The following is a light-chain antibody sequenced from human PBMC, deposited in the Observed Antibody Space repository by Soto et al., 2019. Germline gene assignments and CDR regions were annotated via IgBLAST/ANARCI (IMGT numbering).Light chain of an antibody. Sequence: DIQMTQPPSTLSASVEDRVTITCGASQSIGSWLAWYQQKPGKAPKLLLYKASSLESGVPSRFGGSGSGTEFILTISSLQPDDFATCYCQQYNTYSSFGQGTKVEIK. J-gene: IGKJ1*01. CDR2: KAS. CDR1: QSIGSW. V-gene: IGKV1-5*03. CDR3: QQYNTYSS.